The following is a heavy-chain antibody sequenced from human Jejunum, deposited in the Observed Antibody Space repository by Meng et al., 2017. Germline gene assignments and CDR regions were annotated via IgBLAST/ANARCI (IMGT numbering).Heavy chain of an antibody. CDR2: INHSGGT. CDR3: ARYGGSGSYWHFDP. V-gene: IGHV4-34*01. Sequence: QVQLQQWGAGLLKPSETLSLTGAVYGGTFCGYYSTWNRQPPGKGLECLGEINHSGGTNCNPSLKSRVTILVDTSKIQFSLKLSSVTAADAAVYYCARYGGSGSYWHFDPWGRGTLVTVSS. D-gene: IGHD3-10*01. CDR1: GGTFCGYY. J-gene: IGHJ2*01.